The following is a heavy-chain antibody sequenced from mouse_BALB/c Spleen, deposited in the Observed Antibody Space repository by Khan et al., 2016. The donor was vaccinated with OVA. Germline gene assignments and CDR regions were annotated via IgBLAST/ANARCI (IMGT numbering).Heavy chain of an antibody. D-gene: IGHD2-14*01. CDR2: FHPYNDDT. CDR3: TWRNKYDSSWFAY. J-gene: IGHJ3*01. V-gene: IGHV1-47*01. Sequence: QVRLQQSGTELVKPGASVKMSCKAFGYTFTTYPIEWMKQNHGKSLEWIGNFHPYNDDTKYNEKFKGKAKLTVEKSSCTVYLELSRLTSDDSAVXYCTWRNKYDSSWFAYWGQGTLVTVSA. CDR1: GYTFTTYP.